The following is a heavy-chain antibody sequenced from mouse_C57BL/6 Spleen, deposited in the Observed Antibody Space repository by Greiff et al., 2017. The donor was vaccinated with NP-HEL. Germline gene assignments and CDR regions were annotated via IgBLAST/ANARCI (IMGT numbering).Heavy chain of an antibody. J-gene: IGHJ2*01. V-gene: IGHV1-61*01. CDR2: IYPSDSET. CDR3: ARSKGSSGYPSY. D-gene: IGHD3-2*02. Sequence: QVQLQQPGAELVRPGSSVKLSCKASGYTFTSYWMDWVKQRPGQGLEWIGNIYPSDSETHYNQKFKDKATLTVDKSSSTAYMQLSSLTSEDSAVYYSARSKGSSGYPSYWGQGTTLTVSS. CDR1: GYTFTSYW.